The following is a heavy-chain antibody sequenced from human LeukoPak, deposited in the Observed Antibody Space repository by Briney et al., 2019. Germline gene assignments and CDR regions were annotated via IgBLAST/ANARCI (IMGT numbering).Heavy chain of an antibody. J-gene: IGHJ6*02. CDR2: ISYSSDTI. V-gene: IGHV3-11*01. CDR1: GFTFSDYY. Sequence: GGSLRLSCAASGFTFSDYYMTWIRQAPGKGLEWVSYISYSSDTIHYAGSGKGRMTISRDNAKKLVYLQMNSLRAEDTAVYYCARGSSRMDVWGQGTTVTVSS. CDR3: ARGSSRMDV.